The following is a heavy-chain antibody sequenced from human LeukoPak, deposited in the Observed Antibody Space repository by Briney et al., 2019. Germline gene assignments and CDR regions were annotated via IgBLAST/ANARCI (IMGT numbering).Heavy chain of an antibody. Sequence: ASVKVSCKASGGTFSSYAISWVRPAPGQGLEWMGRIIPILGIANYAQKFQGRVTITADKSTSTAYMELSSLRSEDTAVYYCARVPPVRGVITHKIDYWGQGTLVTVSS. CDR1: GGTFSSYA. CDR3: ARVPPVRGVITHKIDY. J-gene: IGHJ4*02. CDR2: IIPILGIA. D-gene: IGHD3-10*01. V-gene: IGHV1-69*04.